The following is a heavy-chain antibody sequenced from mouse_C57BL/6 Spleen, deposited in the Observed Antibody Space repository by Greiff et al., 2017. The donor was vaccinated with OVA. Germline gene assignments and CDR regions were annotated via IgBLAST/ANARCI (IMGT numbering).Heavy chain of an antibody. V-gene: IGHV1-52*01. Sequence: VQLQQPGAELVRPGSSVKLSCKASGYTFTSYWMHWVKQRPIQGLEWIGNIDPSDSETHYNQKFKDKATLTVDKSSSTAYMQLSSLTSEDSAVYDCARYDDYDVGFAYWGQGTLVTVSA. CDR1: GYTFTSYW. J-gene: IGHJ3*01. D-gene: IGHD2-4*01. CDR2: IDPSDSET. CDR3: ARYDDYDVGFAY.